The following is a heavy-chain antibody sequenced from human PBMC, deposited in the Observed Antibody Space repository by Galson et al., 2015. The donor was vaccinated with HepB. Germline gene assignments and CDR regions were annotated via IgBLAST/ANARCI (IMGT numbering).Heavy chain of an antibody. D-gene: IGHD3-10*01. V-gene: IGHV3-11*05. CDR1: GFTFSDYY. CDR2: ISSGSSYT. CDR3: ARGTTNYGSGSFDY. Sequence: SLRLSCAASGFTFSDYYMTWIRQAPGKGLEWVSYISSGSSYTNYADSVKGRFTISRDNAKNSVYLQMNSLRAEDTAVYYCARGTTNYGSGSFDYWGQGALVTVSS. J-gene: IGHJ4*02.